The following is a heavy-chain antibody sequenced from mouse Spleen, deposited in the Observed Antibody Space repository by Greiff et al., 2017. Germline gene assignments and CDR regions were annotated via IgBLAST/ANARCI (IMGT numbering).Heavy chain of an antibody. V-gene: IGHV5-9-3*01. D-gene: IGHD2-2*01. Sequence: EVQGVESGGGLVKLGGSLKLSCAASGFTFSSYAMSWVRQTPEKRLEWVATISSGGGNTYYPDSVKGRFTISRDNAKNTLYLQMSSLKSEDTAMYYCARHDLGYGDYAMDYWGQGTSVTVSS. CDR2: ISSGGGNT. J-gene: IGHJ4*01. CDR1: GFTFSSYA. CDR3: ARHDLGYGDYAMDY.